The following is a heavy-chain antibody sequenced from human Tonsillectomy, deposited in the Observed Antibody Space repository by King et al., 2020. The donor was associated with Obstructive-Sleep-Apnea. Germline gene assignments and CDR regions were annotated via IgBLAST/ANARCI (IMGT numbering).Heavy chain of an antibody. V-gene: IGHV4-39*07. CDR1: GASINSSRYY. CDR2: IYYSGST. D-gene: IGHD2-2*01. CDR3: AREGGSTSCYFDY. Sequence: QLQESGPGLVKPSETLSLTCTVSGASINSSRYYWGWIRQPPGKGLEWIGSIYYSGSTYYNPSLKSRVTISVDTSKNQFSLKLISVTAADTAVYYCAREGGSTSCYFDYWGQGTLVTVSS. J-gene: IGHJ4*02.